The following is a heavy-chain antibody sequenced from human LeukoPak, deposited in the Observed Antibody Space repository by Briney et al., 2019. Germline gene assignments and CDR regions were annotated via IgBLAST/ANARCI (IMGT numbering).Heavy chain of an antibody. Sequence: ASVKASCKASGYTFTSYDINWVRQATGQGLEWMGWMNPNSGNTGYAQKFQGRVTITRNTSISTAYMELSSLRSEDTAVYYCARGQDNYIQGYYYMDVWGKGTTVTVSS. CDR3: ARGQDNYIQGYYYMDV. J-gene: IGHJ6*03. CDR1: GYTFTSYD. D-gene: IGHD3-10*02. V-gene: IGHV1-8*03. CDR2: MNPNSGNT.